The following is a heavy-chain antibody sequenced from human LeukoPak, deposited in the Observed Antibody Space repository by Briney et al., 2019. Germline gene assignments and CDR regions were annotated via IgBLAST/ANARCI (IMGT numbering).Heavy chain of an antibody. CDR2: IYHSGST. V-gene: IGHV4-30-2*01. J-gene: IGHJ6*02. CDR3: ARAPGTTRYSMDV. Sequence: SETLSLTCAVSGGSISSGGYSWSWNRQPPGKGLEWIGYIYHSGSTYYNPSLKSRVTISVDRYNNHFPLKLSSVTAADTAVYYCARAPGTTRYSMDVWGQGTTVTVSS. CDR1: GGSISSGGYS. D-gene: IGHD4-17*01.